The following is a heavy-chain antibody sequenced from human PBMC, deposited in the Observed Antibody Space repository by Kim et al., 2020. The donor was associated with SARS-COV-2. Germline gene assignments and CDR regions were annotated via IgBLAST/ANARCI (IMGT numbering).Heavy chain of an antibody. J-gene: IGHJ4*02. CDR3: AREARHIVGAFDY. Sequence: YNPSLKSRVTISVDRSKNQFSLKLSSVTAADTAVYYCAREARHIVGAFDYWGQGTLVTVSS. V-gene: IGHV4-30-2*01. D-gene: IGHD2-21*01.